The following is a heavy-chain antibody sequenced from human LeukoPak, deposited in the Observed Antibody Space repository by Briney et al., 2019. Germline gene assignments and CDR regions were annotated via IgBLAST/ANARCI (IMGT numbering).Heavy chain of an antibody. D-gene: IGHD6-13*01. Sequence: GGSLRLSCVTSGLTFSSYAMSWVRQAPGKGLEWVSAISDSGGSTYYADSVKARFTISRDNSKNTLYLQMNSLRAEDTAVYYCAKGYSSSWSAPDVWGKGTTVTVSS. J-gene: IGHJ6*04. CDR3: AKGYSSSWSAPDV. CDR2: ISDSGGST. V-gene: IGHV3-23*01. CDR1: GLTFSSYA.